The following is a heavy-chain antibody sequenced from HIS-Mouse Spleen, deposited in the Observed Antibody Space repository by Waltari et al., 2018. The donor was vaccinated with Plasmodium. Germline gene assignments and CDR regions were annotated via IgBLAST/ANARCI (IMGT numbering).Heavy chain of an antibody. V-gene: IGHV4-31*03. D-gene: IGHD7-27*01. CDR2: IYYSGST. CDR3: ARVSPPANWGALNAFDI. Sequence: QVQLQESGPGLVKPSQTLSLTCTVSGGSISSGGYYWSWIRQHPGKGLEWIGNIYYSGSTYYNPSLKSRVTISVDTSKNQFSLKLSSVTAADTAVYYCARVSPPANWGALNAFDIWGQGTMVTVSS. CDR1: GGSISSGGYY. J-gene: IGHJ3*02.